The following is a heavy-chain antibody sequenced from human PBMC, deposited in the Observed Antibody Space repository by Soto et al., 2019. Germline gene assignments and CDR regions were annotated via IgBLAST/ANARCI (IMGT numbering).Heavy chain of an antibody. D-gene: IGHD2-2*01. CDR3: ARGGARYCTSPSCSNYYYGMDV. Sequence: LRLSCAASRFSFSNYAMNWVRQAPGRGLEWVSAVSGGGGSTYYADSVEGRFTVSRDNSKDTLYLQMNSLRDEDTAVYYCARGGARYCTSPSCSNYYYGMDVWGQGTTVTVSS. J-gene: IGHJ6*02. V-gene: IGHV3-23*01. CDR2: VSGGGGST. CDR1: RFSFSNYA.